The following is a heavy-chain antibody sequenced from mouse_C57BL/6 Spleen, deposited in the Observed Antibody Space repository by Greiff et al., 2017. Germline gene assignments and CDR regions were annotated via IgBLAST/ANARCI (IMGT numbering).Heavy chain of an antibody. CDR2: IDPSDSET. J-gene: IGHJ4*01. CDR1: GYTFTSYW. CDR3: ARGDYDGDYYAKGD. V-gene: IGHV1-52*01. D-gene: IGHD2-4*01. Sequence: VQLQQPGAELVRPGSSVKLSCKASGYTFTSYWMHWVKQRPIQGLEWIGNIDPSDSETHYNQKFKDKATLTVDKSSSTAYMQLSSLTSEDSAVYDGARGDYDGDYYAKGDWGQGTSVTVAT.